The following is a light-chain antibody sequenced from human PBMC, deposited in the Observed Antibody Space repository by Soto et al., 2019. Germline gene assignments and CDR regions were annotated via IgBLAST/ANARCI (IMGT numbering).Light chain of an antibody. Sequence: QSVLTQPPSASGTPGQRVTISCSGSSSNFGSNTVNWYQQLPGTAPKLLIYSNNQRPSGVPDRFSGSKSGTSASLSMSGLQSEDEADYYCAAWDDSLNGVVFGGGTKLTVL. J-gene: IGLJ2*01. CDR3: AAWDDSLNGVV. CDR2: SNN. CDR1: SSNFGSNT. V-gene: IGLV1-44*01.